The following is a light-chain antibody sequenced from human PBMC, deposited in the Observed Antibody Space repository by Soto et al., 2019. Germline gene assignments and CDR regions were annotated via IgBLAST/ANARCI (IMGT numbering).Light chain of an antibody. Sequence: EIVMTQSPATLSVSPGERATLSCRASQSVSTNLAWYQQKPGQAPRLLIYSTSTRATGVPARFSGSGSGTEFSLTISSLQSEDFAVYYCQQYSNWPGRNFGPGTKVDIK. J-gene: IGKJ3*01. CDR2: STS. CDR1: QSVSTN. V-gene: IGKV3-15*01. CDR3: QQYSNWPGRN.